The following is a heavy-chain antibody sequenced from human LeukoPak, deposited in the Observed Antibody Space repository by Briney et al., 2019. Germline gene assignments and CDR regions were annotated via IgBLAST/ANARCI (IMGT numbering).Heavy chain of an antibody. CDR2: ISGDGGST. CDR3: AKDLASVYDSFNV. J-gene: IGHJ3*01. Sequence: GGSLRLSCAASGFPFNGYAMDWVRQAPGRGLEWVSLISGDGGSTYYADSVKGRFTISRDNSKNSPYLQMNSLRTEDTALYYCAKDLASVYDSFNVWGQGTMVTVSS. V-gene: IGHV3-43*02. CDR1: GFPFNGYA.